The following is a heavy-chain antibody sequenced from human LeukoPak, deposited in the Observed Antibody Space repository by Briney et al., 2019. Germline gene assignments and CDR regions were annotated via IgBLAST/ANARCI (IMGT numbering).Heavy chain of an antibody. CDR1: GGSMTPYY. J-gene: IGHJ4*02. Sequence: SETLSLTCTVSGGSMTPYYWSWIRQSPEKGLEWLGYIFYTGNTNYNPALKSRVTISVDTSKNQFSLKLSSVTAADTAFYYCARVVKGTGSTAFGFDYWGQGTLVTVSS. CDR3: ARVVKGTGSTAFGFDY. CDR2: IFYTGNT. V-gene: IGHV4-59*01. D-gene: IGHD2-8*02.